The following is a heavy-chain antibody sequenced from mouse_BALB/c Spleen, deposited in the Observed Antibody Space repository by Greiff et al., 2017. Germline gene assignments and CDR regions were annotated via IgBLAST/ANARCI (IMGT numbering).Heavy chain of an antibody. V-gene: IGHV5-4*02. J-gene: IGHJ2*01. CDR2: ISDGGSYT. CDR3: ARGYGSSLYYFDY. D-gene: IGHD1-1*01. CDR1: GFTFSDYY. Sequence: EVQGVESGGGLVKPGGSLKLSCAASGFTFSDYYMYWVRQTPEKRLEWVATISDGGSYTYYPDSVKGRFTISRDNAKNNLYLQMSSLKSEDTAMYYCARGYGSSLYYFDYWGQGTTLTVSS.